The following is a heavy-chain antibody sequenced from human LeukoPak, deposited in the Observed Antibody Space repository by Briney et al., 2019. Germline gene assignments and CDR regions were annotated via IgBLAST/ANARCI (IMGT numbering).Heavy chain of an antibody. D-gene: IGHD1-26*01. CDR1: GFKFEDFD. V-gene: IGHV3-43*02. J-gene: IGHJ4*02. CDR3: AKTRRSGTEYGDFDT. Sequence: GGSLRLSCAASGFKFEDFDMHWVRQAPGKGLEWVSLIHRDGRTAYYVDSVKGRFAISGDNSRRSLYLQMNSLRAEDTALYHRAKTRRSGTEYGDFDTWGQGTQVTVSS. CDR2: IHRDGRTA.